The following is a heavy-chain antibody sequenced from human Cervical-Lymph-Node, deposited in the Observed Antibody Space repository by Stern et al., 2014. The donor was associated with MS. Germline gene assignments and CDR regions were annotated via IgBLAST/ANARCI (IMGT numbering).Heavy chain of an antibody. J-gene: IGHJ6*02. CDR3: ARPLYYYGSGYYYGMDV. CDR2: LNPNSGIA. V-gene: IGHV1-8*01. D-gene: IGHD3-10*01. Sequence: QVQLVQSGAEVTKPGASVKVSCKASGYTFTSYDINWVRQATGQGLEWIGRLNPNSGIAGYAQKCQGRVTMTRNTSISTAYMELSSLRSEDTAVYYCARPLYYYGSGYYYGMDVWGQGTTVTVSS. CDR1: GYTFTSYD.